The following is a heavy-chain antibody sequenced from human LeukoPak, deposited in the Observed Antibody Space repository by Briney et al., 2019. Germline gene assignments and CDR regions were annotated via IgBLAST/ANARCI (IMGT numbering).Heavy chain of an antibody. Sequence: GGSLRLSCAASGFTFSSYAMNWVRQAPGKGLEWVSAITGSGGRTYYADSVKGRFTISRDNSKNTLYLQMNSLRAEDTAVYYCAKAARDPDYGQYFDYWGQGTLVTVSS. CDR1: GFTFSSYA. D-gene: IGHD4-17*01. J-gene: IGHJ4*02. CDR2: ITGSGGRT. V-gene: IGHV3-23*01. CDR3: AKAARDPDYGQYFDY.